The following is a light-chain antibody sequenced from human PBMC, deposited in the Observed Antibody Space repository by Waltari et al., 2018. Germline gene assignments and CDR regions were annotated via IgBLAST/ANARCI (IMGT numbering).Light chain of an antibody. V-gene: IGLV1-40*01. CDR2: GNS. Sequence: QSVLTQPPSVSGAPGQRVTISCTGSSSHIGAGYDVPWYQQLPGTAPKLLIYGNSNRPSGVPDRFSGSKSGTSASLAITGLQAEDEADYYCQSYDSSLSGLVVFGGGTKLTVL. J-gene: IGLJ2*01. CDR3: QSYDSSLSGLVV. CDR1: SSHIGAGYD.